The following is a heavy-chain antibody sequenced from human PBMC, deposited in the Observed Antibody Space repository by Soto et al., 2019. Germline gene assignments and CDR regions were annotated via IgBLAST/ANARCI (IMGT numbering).Heavy chain of an antibody. D-gene: IGHD2-8*01. CDR3: ARGTPGYCTNGVCYNWFDP. Sequence: WASVKVSCKASGGTFSSYAISWVRQAPGQGLEWMGGIIPIFGTANYAQKFQGRVTITADESTSTAYMELSSLRSEDTAVYYCARGTPGYCTNGVCYNWFDPWGQGTLVTVSS. CDR1: GGTFSSYA. CDR2: IIPIFGTA. V-gene: IGHV1-69*13. J-gene: IGHJ5*02.